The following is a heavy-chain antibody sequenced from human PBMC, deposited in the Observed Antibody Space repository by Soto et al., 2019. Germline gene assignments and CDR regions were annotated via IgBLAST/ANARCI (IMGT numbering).Heavy chain of an antibody. CDR2: INAGNGNT. CDR3: VRDDIGLGIDY. V-gene: IGHV1-3*01. CDR1: GYTFTSYA. D-gene: IGHD1-26*01. Sequence: GASVKVSCKASGYTFTSYAMHWVRQAPGQRLEWMGWINAGNGNTKYSQKFQGRVTITRDTSASTAYMELNSLRAEDTAVYYCVRDDIGLGIDYWGLGTLVTVSS. J-gene: IGHJ4*02.